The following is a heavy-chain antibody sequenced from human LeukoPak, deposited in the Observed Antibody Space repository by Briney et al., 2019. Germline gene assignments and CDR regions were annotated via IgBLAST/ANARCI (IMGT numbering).Heavy chain of an antibody. Sequence: GGSLRPSCAASGFTFTTYALFWVRQAPGMGLEWVASISYDGSNKWYADSVKGRFTFSRDNSKSTVYLQMNSLRVEDAAVYYCSKDLTSDFGGDLDPWGQGTLVTVSS. CDR2: ISYDGSNK. CDR1: GFTFTTYA. CDR3: SKDLTSDFGGDLDP. V-gene: IGHV3-30-3*01. D-gene: IGHD3-10*01. J-gene: IGHJ5*02.